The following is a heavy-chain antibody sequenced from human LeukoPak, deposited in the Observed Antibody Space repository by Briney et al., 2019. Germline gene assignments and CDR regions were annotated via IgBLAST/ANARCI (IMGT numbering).Heavy chain of an antibody. CDR3: ARHRRTYYYDSSGYLGGRYFDY. Sequence: PSETLSLTCAVYGGSFSGYYWSWIRQPPGKGLEWIGEINRSGSTNYNPSLKSRVTISVDTSKNQFSLKLGSVTAADTAVYYCARHRRTYYYDSSGYLGGRYFDYWGQGTLVTVSS. V-gene: IGHV4-34*01. D-gene: IGHD3-22*01. J-gene: IGHJ4*02. CDR1: GGSFSGYY. CDR2: INRSGST.